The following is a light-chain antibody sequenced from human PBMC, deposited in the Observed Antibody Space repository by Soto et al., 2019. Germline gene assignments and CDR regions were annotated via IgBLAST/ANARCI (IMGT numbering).Light chain of an antibody. V-gene: IGLV2-14*01. CDR3: SSFTSSDTDV. J-gene: IGLJ1*01. CDR1: NSDIGGYNF. Sequence: QSALTQPASVSGSPGQSITISCTGTNSDIGGYNFVSWYQHHPGKAPKLMIFEVSNRPSGVSNRFSGSKSGNTASLTISGLQTEDEADYYCSSFTSSDTDVFGTGTKATVL. CDR2: EVS.